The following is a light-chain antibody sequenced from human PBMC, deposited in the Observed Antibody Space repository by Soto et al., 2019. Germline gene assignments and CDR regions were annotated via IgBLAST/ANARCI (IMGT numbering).Light chain of an antibody. Sequence: QSVLTQPLSASASPGQRVTISCSGGSSNIGSNTVAWYQHLPGTAPPRLIFTAGQRPSGVPGRFSGSKSGTSASLAISGLQSEDEADYFCSSYSGSDNFVVFGGGTKVTVL. J-gene: IGLJ3*02. CDR3: SSYSGSDNFVV. CDR2: TAG. V-gene: IGLV1-44*01. CDR1: SSNIGSNT.